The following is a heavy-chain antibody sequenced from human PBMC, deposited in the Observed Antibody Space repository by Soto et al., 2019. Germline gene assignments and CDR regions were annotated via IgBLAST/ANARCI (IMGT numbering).Heavy chain of an antibody. CDR2: ISSSGSTI. CDR3: ARRDYGDYHFDY. CDR1: GFTFCDYY. J-gene: IGHJ4*02. V-gene: IGHV3-11*01. Sequence: GGSPRRSCAASGFTFCDYYMSWIRQAPGKGLEWVSYISSSGSTIYYADSVKGRFTVSRDNAKNSLYLQMNSLRAEDTAVYYCARRDYGDYHFDYWGQGTLVTVSS. D-gene: IGHD4-17*01.